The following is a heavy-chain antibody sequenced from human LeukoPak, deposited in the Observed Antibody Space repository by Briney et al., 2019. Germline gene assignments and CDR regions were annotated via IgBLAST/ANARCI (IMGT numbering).Heavy chain of an antibody. CDR1: GGSFSGSY. CDR2: INHSGSN. Sequence: SETLSLTRAVYGGSFSGSYWSAIRQPPGKGLEWIGEINHSGSNNYNPTLKSRVTISVYTSKNQFSLKLSSVTAADTAVYYCARHGPDFDYWGQGTLVTVSS. V-gene: IGHV4-34*01. J-gene: IGHJ4*02. CDR3: ARHGPDFDY.